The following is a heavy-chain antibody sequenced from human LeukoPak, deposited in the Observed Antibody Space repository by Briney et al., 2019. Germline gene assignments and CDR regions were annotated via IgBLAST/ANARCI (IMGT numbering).Heavy chain of an antibody. J-gene: IGHJ4*02. Sequence: QPGGSLRLSCAASGFTFSSYGMHWVRQAPGKGLEWVAFIRYDGSNKYYADSVKGRFTISRDNSKNTLCLQMNSLRAEDTAFYYCARYSYGVHDFDCWGQGTLVTVSS. V-gene: IGHV3-30*02. CDR3: ARYSYGVHDFDC. CDR2: IRYDGSNK. CDR1: GFTFSSYG. D-gene: IGHD5-18*01.